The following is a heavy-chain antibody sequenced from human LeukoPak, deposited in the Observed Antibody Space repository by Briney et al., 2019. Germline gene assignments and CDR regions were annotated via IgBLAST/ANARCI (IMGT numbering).Heavy chain of an antibody. CDR2: ISAYNGNT. CDR3: ARGVEAGEEDWFDP. J-gene: IGHJ5*02. D-gene: IGHD3-10*01. V-gene: IGHV1-18*01. Sequence: ASVKVSCKASGYTFTSYGISWVRQAPGQGLEWMGWISAYNGNTNYAQKLQGRVTITADESTSTAYMELSSLRSEDTAVYYCARGVEAGEEDWFDPWGQGTLVTVSS. CDR1: GYTFTSYG.